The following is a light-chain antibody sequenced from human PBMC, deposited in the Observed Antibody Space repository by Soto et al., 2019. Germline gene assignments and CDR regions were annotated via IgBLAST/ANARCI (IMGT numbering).Light chain of an antibody. CDR3: QVWDSSSDHVV. CDR1: TIGSKS. CDR2: YDN. V-gene: IGLV3-21*04. J-gene: IGLJ2*01. Sequence: SYELTQPPSVSVAPGKTARITCGGTTIGSKSVHWYQQKPGQAPVLVIYYDNDRPSGIPERFSGSNSGNTATLTISRVEAGDEADYYCQVWDSSSDHVVFGGGTKVTVL.